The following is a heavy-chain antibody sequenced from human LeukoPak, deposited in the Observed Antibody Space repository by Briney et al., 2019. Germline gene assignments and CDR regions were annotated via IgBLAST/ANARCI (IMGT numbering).Heavy chain of an antibody. D-gene: IGHD3-22*01. CDR1: GFTFSDYA. V-gene: IGHV3-23*01. Sequence: GGSLRLSCAASGFTFSDYAMAWVRQAPGKGLQWVSGIIGSGGRTYYTDFVQGRFTISRDNSKNTLYLQMNSVRAEDTAVYYCVKRDFRDSNSYHPLFQHWGQGTLVTVSS. J-gene: IGHJ1*01. CDR2: IIGSGGRT. CDR3: VKRDFRDSNSYHPLFQH.